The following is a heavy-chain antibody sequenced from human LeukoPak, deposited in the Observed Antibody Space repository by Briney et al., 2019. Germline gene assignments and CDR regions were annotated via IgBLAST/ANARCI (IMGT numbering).Heavy chain of an antibody. Sequence: ASVKVSCKASGYTFISYSITWLRQAPGQGLEWVGWISANNGDIHYAQKFQDRVTMTTDTSTTKAYMELRSLRSDDTAVYYCARDAGGGYHLSSGYFDYWGQGTLVTVSS. J-gene: IGHJ4*02. D-gene: IGHD5-12*01. CDR2: ISANNGDI. V-gene: IGHV1-18*01. CDR1: GYTFISYS. CDR3: ARDAGGGYHLSSGYFDY.